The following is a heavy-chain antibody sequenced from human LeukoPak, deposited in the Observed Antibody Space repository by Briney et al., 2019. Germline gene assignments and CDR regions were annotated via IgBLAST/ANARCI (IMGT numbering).Heavy chain of an antibody. V-gene: IGHV4-59*02. Sequence: GSLRLSCAASGFTVSSNYMSWIRQPPGKGLEWIGYIYYSGSTNYNPSLKSRVTISVDTSKNQFSLKLSSVTAADTAVYYCARYPSGSDAFDIWGQGTMVTVSS. CDR1: GFTVSSNY. J-gene: IGHJ3*02. CDR2: IYYSGST. CDR3: ARYPSGSDAFDI. D-gene: IGHD1-26*01.